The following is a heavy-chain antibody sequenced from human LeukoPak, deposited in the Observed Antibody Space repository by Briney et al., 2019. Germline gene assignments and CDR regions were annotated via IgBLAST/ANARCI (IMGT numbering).Heavy chain of an antibody. D-gene: IGHD6-13*01. CDR3: ARGPLAAAVWFDP. V-gene: IGHV3-11*01. CDR1: GFTFSDYY. J-gene: IGHJ5*02. Sequence: WSLRLSCAASGFTFSDYYMSWIRQAPGKGLEWVSYISSSGSTIYYADSVKGRFTIPRDNAKNSLYLQMNSLRAEDTAVYYCARGPLAAAVWFDPWGQGTLVTVSS. CDR2: ISSSGSTI.